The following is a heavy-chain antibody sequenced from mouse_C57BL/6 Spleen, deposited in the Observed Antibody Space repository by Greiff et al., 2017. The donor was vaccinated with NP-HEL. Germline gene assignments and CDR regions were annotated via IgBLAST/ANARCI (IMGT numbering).Heavy chain of an antibody. J-gene: IGHJ2*01. D-gene: IGHD1-1*01. CDR1: GFTFSSYG. CDR2: ISSGGSYT. V-gene: IGHV5-6*01. CDR3: ARGEASGYYGSSFYFDY. Sequence: EVQLVESGGDLVKPGGSLKLSCAASGFTFSSYGMSWVRQTPDKRLEWVATISSGGSYTYYPDSVKGRFTISRDNAKNTLYLQMSSLKSEDTAMYYCARGEASGYYGSSFYFDYWGQGTTLTVSS.